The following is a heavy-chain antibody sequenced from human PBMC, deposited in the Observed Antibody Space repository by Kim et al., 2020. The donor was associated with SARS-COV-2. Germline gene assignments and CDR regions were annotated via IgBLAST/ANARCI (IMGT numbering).Heavy chain of an antibody. V-gene: IGHV4-34*01. CDR2: INHSGST. D-gene: IGHD1-20*01. CDR1: GGSFSGYY. J-gene: IGHJ4*02. Sequence: SETLSLTCAVYGGSFSGYYWSWIRQPPGKGLEWIGEINHSGSTNYNPSLKSRVTISVDTSKNQFSLKLSSVPAADTAVYYCASTGGMSPEVAPFDYWGQGTLVTVSS. CDR3: ASTGGMSPEVAPFDY.